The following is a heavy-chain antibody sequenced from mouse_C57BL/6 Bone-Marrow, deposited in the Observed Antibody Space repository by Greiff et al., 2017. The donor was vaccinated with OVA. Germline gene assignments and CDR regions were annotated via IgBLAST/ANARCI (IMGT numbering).Heavy chain of an antibody. D-gene: IGHD1-1*01. CDR1: GYTFTSYG. J-gene: IGHJ3*01. CDR3: ARGDSTVVATPFAY. Sequence: VQLQESGAELARPGASVKLSCKASGYTFTSYGISWVKQRTGQGLEWIGEIYPRSGNTYYNEKFKGKATLTADKSSSTAYMELRSLTSEDSAVYFCARGDSTVVATPFAYWGQGTLVTVSA. V-gene: IGHV1-81*01. CDR2: IYPRSGNT.